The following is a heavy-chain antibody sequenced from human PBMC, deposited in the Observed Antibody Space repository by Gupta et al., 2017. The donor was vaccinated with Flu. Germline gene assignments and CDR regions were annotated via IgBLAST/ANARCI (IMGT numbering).Heavy chain of an antibody. V-gene: IGHV4-59*01. J-gene: IGHJ5*02. CDR3: ARRGSIVLNWFDP. Sequence: QVQLQESGPGLVKPSETLSLTCTVSGGSISSYYWSWIRQPPGKGLEWIGYIYYSGSTNYNPALKSRVTISVDTAKNQFSLKLSSVTAADTAVYYGARRGSIVLNWFDPGGQGPLVTVSS. CDR1: GGSISSYY. CDR2: IYYSGST. D-gene: IGHD2-8*01.